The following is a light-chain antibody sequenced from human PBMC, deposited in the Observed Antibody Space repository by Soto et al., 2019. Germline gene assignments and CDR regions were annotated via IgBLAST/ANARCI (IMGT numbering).Light chain of an antibody. J-gene: IGKJ4*01. CDR3: QQSYSTPLT. V-gene: IGKV1-39*01. CDR1: QSISSY. Sequence: DIPMTQSPSSLSASVGDRVTITCRARQSISSYLNWYQQKPGKAPKLLIYAASSLQSGVPSRFSGSGSGTYFTLTISSLQPEDFATYYCQQSYSTPLTFGGGTKVEIK. CDR2: AAS.